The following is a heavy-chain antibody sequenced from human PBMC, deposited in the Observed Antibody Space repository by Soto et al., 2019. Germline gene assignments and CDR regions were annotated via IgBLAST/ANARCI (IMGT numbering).Heavy chain of an antibody. CDR3: ARYGYCADGVCNYYFDF. D-gene: IGHD2-8*01. J-gene: IGHJ4*02. CDR1: GFTFSDYV. V-gene: IGHV3-33*01. CDR2: IWFDGSNE. Sequence: QVQLVGSGGGVVQPGSSLRLSCAASGFTFSDYVIHWFRQAPGKGLEWVAVIWFDGSNEYYADSVKGRFSISRDNSKNTVYLQMNSLSVEDTALYYCARYGYCADGVCNYYFDFWGQGTLVTVSS.